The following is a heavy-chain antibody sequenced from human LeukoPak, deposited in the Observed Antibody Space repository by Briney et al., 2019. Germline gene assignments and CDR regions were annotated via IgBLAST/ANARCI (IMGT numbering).Heavy chain of an antibody. J-gene: IGHJ4*02. CDR1: GYNFAGYW. V-gene: IGHV5-51*01. CDR2: IYPGDSDT. CDR3: VGLSIPGGFDF. D-gene: IGHD1-20*01. Sequence: GESLKISCQVSGYNFAGYWIGWVRQMPGKGLEWMGIIYPGDSDTRYKPSFQGQVTISADKSISTAYLQWSSLKTSDTATYYCVGLSIPGGFDFWGQGTLVAVSS.